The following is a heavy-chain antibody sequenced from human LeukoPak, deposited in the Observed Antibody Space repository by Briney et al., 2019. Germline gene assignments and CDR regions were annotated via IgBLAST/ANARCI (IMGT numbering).Heavy chain of an antibody. V-gene: IGHV1-18*01. Sequence: ASVKVSCKASGYTFTSYGISWVRQAPGQGLEWMGLISAYSGNTNFAQKLQGSVTMTTDTSTSTAYMELRSLRSDDTAVYFCARGADTGSYGSLVYFDYWGQGTLVTVPS. CDR3: ARGADTGSYGSLVYFDY. CDR1: GYTFTSYG. J-gene: IGHJ4*02. CDR2: ISAYSGNT. D-gene: IGHD3-16*01.